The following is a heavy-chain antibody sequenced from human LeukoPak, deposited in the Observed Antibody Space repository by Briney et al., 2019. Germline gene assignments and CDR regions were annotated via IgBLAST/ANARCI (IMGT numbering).Heavy chain of an antibody. Sequence: PGGSLRLSCVASGFTFGTYAMSWVRQAPGKGLEWVSSISSSGGSTYYADSVKGRFTISRDNSKNTLYLQMNSLRAEDTAVYYCAKAAMAVPAARPTDYWGQGTLVTVSS. J-gene: IGHJ4*02. CDR2: ISSSGGST. V-gene: IGHV3-23*01. CDR1: GFTFGTYA. CDR3: AKAAMAVPAARPTDY. D-gene: IGHD2-2*01.